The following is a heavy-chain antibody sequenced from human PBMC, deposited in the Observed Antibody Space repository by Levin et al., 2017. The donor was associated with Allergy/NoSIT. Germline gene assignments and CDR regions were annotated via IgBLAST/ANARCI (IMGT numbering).Heavy chain of an antibody. J-gene: IGHJ4*02. Sequence: GESLKISCAASGFTFRDYYMSWIRQAPGKGLELVSYISGTSSAIIYADSVKGRFTISRDNAQNSLYLQMNSLRAEDTAVYFCARVPFAAAAHYWGQGTLVTVSS. CDR1: GFTFRDYY. V-gene: IGHV3-11*05. CDR3: ARVPFAAAAHY. CDR2: ISGTSSAI. D-gene: IGHD6-13*01.